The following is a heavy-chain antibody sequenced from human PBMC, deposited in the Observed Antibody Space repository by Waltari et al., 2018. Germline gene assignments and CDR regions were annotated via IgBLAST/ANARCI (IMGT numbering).Heavy chain of an antibody. J-gene: IGHJ6*02. CDR1: GFRFSSYG. D-gene: IGHD6-19*01. CDR3: AKDYSSGWSYYYYGMDV. CDR2: IRYDGSNK. V-gene: IGHV3-30*02. Sequence: QVQLVESGGGVVQPGGSLRLSCAAAGFRFSSYGIHWVRQAPAQGVEWVAFIRYDGSNKYYADSVKGRFTISRDNSKNTLYLQMNSLRAEDTAVYYCAKDYSSGWSYYYYGMDVWGQGTTVTVSS.